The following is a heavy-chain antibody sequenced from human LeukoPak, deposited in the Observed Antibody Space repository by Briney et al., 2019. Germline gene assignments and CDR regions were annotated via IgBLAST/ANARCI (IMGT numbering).Heavy chain of an antibody. CDR3: VRLVLEDIYVIAVPDKYYFDY. CDR1: GGSFSGYY. D-gene: IGHD6-19*01. J-gene: IGHJ4*02. Sequence: SETLSLTCAVYGGSFSGYYWSWIRQPPGKGLEWIGEINHSGSTNYNPSLKSRVTISVDTSRNQFFLELTSVTAADTALYYCVRLVLEDIYVIAVPDKYYFDYWGQGILVTVSS. CDR2: INHSGST. V-gene: IGHV4-34*01.